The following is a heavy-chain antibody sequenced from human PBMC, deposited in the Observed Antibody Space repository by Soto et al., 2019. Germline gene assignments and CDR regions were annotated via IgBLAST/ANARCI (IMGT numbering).Heavy chain of an antibody. J-gene: IGHJ4*02. D-gene: IGHD5-18*01. V-gene: IGHV3-73*02. Sequence: EVQLVESGGGLVQPGGSLKLSCAASGFTFSGSAMHWVRQASGKGLEWVGRIRSKANSYATAYAASVKGRFTISRDDSKNTAYLQMNSLKTEDTAVYYCTSRGLRDDYWGQGTLVTLSS. CDR2: IRSKANSYAT. CDR3: TSRGLRDDY. CDR1: GFTFSGSA.